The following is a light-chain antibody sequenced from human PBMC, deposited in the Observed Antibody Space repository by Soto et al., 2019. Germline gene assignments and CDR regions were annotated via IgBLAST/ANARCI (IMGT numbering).Light chain of an antibody. V-gene: IGLV1-40*01. CDR1: GSSIGAGYD. Sequence: QSVLTQPPSVSGAPGQRVTISCAGSGSSIGAGYDVHWYQQLPGTAPKLLIYGSTNRPSGVPDRFSGSKSGTSASLAITGLQAEDEADYYCQSYDRSLSGYVFGSGTKLTVL. CDR2: GST. CDR3: QSYDRSLSGYV. J-gene: IGLJ1*01.